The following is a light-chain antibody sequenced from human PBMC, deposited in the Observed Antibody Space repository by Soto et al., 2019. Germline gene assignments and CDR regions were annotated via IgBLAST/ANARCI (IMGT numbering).Light chain of an antibody. CDR3: QQYKGYPWT. Sequence: DIQMTQSPSTLSASVGDRVTITCRASQPISSGLAWYQQRPGKAPNLMIHDASSLESGVPSRFSGSGSGTEFTLSISSLQPDDFATYYCQQYKGYPWTFGQGTKVEIK. J-gene: IGKJ1*01. CDR1: QPISSG. V-gene: IGKV1-5*01. CDR2: DAS.